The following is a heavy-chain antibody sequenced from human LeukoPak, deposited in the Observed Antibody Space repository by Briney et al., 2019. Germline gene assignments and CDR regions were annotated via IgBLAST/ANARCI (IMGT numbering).Heavy chain of an antibody. Sequence: GGSLRLSCAASGFTFSSYWMSWVRQAPGKGLEWVANIKQDGSEKYYVDSVKGRFTISRDNAKNSLYLQMNSLRAEDTAVYYCARDEIVATTNANYYYYMDVWGKGTTVTISS. V-gene: IGHV3-7*01. CDR3: ARDEIVATTNANYYYYMDV. CDR2: IKQDGSEK. J-gene: IGHJ6*03. D-gene: IGHD5-12*01. CDR1: GFTFSSYW.